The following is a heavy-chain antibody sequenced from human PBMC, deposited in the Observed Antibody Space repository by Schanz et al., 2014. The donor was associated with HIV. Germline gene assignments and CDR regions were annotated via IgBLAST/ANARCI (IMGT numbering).Heavy chain of an antibody. D-gene: IGHD1-26*01. CDR3: ARGPKWEGLMDV. V-gene: IGHV1-8*02. Sequence: QVWLVQSGAEVKKPGASVRVSCKASGYNFGNLDINWVRQATGQGLEWLGWMNPGSGNTGYAWKFQGRVTMTRDTSIRTAYMELSSLRSDDTAVYYCARGPKWEGLMDVWGQGTTVIVSS. CDR2: MNPGSGNT. J-gene: IGHJ6*02. CDR1: GYNFGNLD.